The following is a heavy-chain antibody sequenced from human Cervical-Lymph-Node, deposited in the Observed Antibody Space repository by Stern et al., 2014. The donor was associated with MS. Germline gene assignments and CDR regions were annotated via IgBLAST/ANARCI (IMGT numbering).Heavy chain of an antibody. CDR3: ARQGNYHDSHAFDI. CDR1: GYSFSSHW. V-gene: IGHV5-51*01. J-gene: IGHJ3*02. CDR2: IYPGDSDT. D-gene: IGHD3-22*01. Sequence: VQLEQSGAEVKKTGESLKISCQGAGYSFSSHWIAWVRQKPGKGLEWMGIIYPGDSDTRHSPSFQGQVSISVDKSSSTAYLQWSSLTDSDTAIYYCARQGNYHDSHAFDIWGQGTMVIVSS.